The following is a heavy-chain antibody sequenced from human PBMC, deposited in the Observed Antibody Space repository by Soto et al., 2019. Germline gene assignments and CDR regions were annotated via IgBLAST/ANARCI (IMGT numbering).Heavy chain of an antibody. CDR2: MHYTGFS. Sequence: SETLSLTCSFSGDSVTSHYLTWIRQSPEKGLEWIGYMHYTGFSHYNPSLKSRLTISVDTSKNQFTLQLTSVTVADTAVHYSARLGPPLADFDYWGQGILVNVS. D-gene: IGHD3-3*02. V-gene: IGHV4-59*02. CDR1: GDSVTSHY. CDR3: ARLGPPLADFDY. J-gene: IGHJ4*02.